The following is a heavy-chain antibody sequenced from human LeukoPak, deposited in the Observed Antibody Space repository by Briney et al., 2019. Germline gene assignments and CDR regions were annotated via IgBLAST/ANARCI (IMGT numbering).Heavy chain of an antibody. CDR2: FDPEDGET. CDR3: ATKYDFWSGYQDY. CDR1: GCTLTELS. V-gene: IGHV1-24*01. J-gene: IGHJ4*02. D-gene: IGHD3-3*01. Sequence: ASVKVSCKVSGCTLTELSMHWVRQAPGKGLEWMGGFDPEDGETIYAQKFQGRVTMTEDTSTDTAYMELSSLRSEDTAVYYCATKYDFWSGYQDYWGQGTLVTVSS.